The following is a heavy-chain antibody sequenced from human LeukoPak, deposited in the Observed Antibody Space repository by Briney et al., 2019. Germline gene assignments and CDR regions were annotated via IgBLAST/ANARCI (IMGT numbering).Heavy chain of an antibody. J-gene: IGHJ6*03. CDR2: INPDSGGT. CDR1: GYTFTDYY. Sequence: ASVKVSCKASGYTFTDYYIHWVRQAPGQGLEWMGWINPDSGGTNYAQKFQGRVTMTRDTSIRTAYMELSRLRSDDTALYYCARAHDFWSGRRNYYYMDVWGKGTTVTVSS. V-gene: IGHV1-2*02. D-gene: IGHD3-3*01. CDR3: ARAHDFWSGRRNYYYMDV.